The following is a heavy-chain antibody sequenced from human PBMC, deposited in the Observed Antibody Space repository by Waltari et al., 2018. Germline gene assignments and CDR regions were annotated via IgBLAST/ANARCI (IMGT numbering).Heavy chain of an antibody. D-gene: IGHD2-15*01. CDR1: GYSISSGYY. CDR2: IYHSGST. V-gene: IGHV4-38-2*01. J-gene: IGHJ5*02. CDR3: ARVRGYCSGGSCYDSNWFDP. Sequence: QVQLQESGPGLVKPSETLSLTCAVSGYSISSGYYWGWIRQPPGKGLEWIGSIYHSGSTYYNPSLKSRGTISVDTSKNQFSLKLSSVTAADTAVYYCARVRGYCSGGSCYDSNWFDPWGQGTLVTVSS.